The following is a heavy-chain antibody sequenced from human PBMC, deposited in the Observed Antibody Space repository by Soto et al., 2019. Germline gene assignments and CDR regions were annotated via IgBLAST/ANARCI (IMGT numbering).Heavy chain of an antibody. D-gene: IGHD2-15*01. CDR3: ARQACLGANCYSNRFFDN. Sequence: EVLLVQSGAEVKKPGESLKISCKASGYQFTGYWIGWVRQMPGKGLEWMGIIYPGDSDTRYSPSFDGHVTISVDKSTNTAYLQWSGLKASDTAMYYCARQACLGANCYSNRFFDNWGQGTLVTVSS. V-gene: IGHV5-51*01. CDR1: GYQFTGYW. CDR2: IYPGDSDT. J-gene: IGHJ4*02.